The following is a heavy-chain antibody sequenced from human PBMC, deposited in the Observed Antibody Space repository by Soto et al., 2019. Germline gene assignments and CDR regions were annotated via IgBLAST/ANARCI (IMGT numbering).Heavy chain of an antibody. CDR3: ARVGDWYYFDH. D-gene: IGHD2-21*01. CDR2: ISAYDGNT. V-gene: IGHV1-18*01. J-gene: IGHJ4*02. CDR1: GYTFSRFG. Sequence: QVQLVQSGTEVKKPGASLRVSCRAAGYTFSRFGISWVRQAPGQGLEWMGWISAYDGNTNYAQKFQGRVTMTTDTSTSTAYMELRSLRYDATAVYYCARVGDWYYFDHWGQGTLATVSS.